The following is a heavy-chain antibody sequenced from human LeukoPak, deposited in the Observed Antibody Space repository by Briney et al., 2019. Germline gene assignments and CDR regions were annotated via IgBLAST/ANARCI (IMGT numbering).Heavy chain of an antibody. D-gene: IGHD6-13*01. CDR3: ARHASPYSSNYYFDY. CDR2: IYPGDSDT. J-gene: IGHJ4*02. V-gene: IGHV5-51*01. CDR1: GYSFTSYW. Sequence: GESLQISCQGSGYSFTSYWIGWVRQMPGKGLEWMGIIYPGDSDTRYSPSFQGRVTISADKSISTAYLQWSSLKASDTAMYYCARHASPYSSNYYFDYWGQGALVTVSS.